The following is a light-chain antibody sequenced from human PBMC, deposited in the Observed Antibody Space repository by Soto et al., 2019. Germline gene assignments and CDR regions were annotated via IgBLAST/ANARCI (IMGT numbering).Light chain of an antibody. Sequence: DIQMTQSPSSLSASVGDRVTITCRASQSISTFLNGYQQKPGKAPKLLIFAASSLQSGVPSRFSRSRSGTDFTHTISSLPPEDFAAYCCQQRYSTPPTFGQGTNVEIK. CDR3: QQRYSTPPT. J-gene: IGKJ1*01. V-gene: IGKV1-39*01. CDR1: QSISTF. CDR2: AAS.